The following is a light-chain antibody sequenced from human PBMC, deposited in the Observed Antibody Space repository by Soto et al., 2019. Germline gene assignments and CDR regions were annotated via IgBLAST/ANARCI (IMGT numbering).Light chain of an antibody. CDR1: QSGNTNY. CDR3: QDYGSPRWT. J-gene: IGKJ1*01. V-gene: IGKV3-20*01. CDR2: PVF. Sequence: EMVLTQSPATLSLSPGERATLSCRASQSGNTNYLAWYQQSPCQPPRLLIYPVFTRANGTPDRFSGSGSGTDFTLTINRLEPEASALYYCQDYGSPRWTFGPGTRVEFK.